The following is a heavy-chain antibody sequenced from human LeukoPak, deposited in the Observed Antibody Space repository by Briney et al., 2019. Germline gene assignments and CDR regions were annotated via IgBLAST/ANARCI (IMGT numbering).Heavy chain of an antibody. J-gene: IGHJ6*02. CDR1: GFTFSDHY. V-gene: IGHV3-72*01. Sequence: TGRSLRLSCAASGFTFSDHYMDWVRQAPGKGLEWVGRIRNKANSYTTEYAASVRGRFTISREDSKNSVYLQMNSLKTEDTAVYYCARGTRTTATTYGMDVWGQGTTVTVSS. D-gene: IGHD1-1*01. CDR3: ARGTRTTATTYGMDV. CDR2: IRNKANSYTT.